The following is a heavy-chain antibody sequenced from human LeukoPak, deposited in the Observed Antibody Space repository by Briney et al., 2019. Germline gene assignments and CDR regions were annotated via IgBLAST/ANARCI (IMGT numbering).Heavy chain of an antibody. CDR3: ARDRYGGNSYDAFDI. D-gene: IGHD4-23*01. Sequence: GRSLRLSCAAPGFTFSSYAMHWVRQAPGKGLEWVAVISYDGSNKYYADSVKGRFTISRDNSKNTLYLQMNSLRAEDTAVYYCARDRYGGNSYDAFDIWGQGTMVTVSS. J-gene: IGHJ3*02. CDR2: ISYDGSNK. CDR1: GFTFSSYA. V-gene: IGHV3-30-3*01.